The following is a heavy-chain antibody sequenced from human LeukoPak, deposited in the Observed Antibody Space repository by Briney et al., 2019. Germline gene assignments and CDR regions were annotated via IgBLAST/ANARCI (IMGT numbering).Heavy chain of an antibody. CDR3: AKEELITIFGVVGDAFDI. J-gene: IGHJ3*02. CDR2: ISGSGGST. D-gene: IGHD3-3*01. CDR1: GFTFSSYA. V-gene: IGHV3-23*01. Sequence: SGGSLRLSCAASGFTFSSYAMSWVRQAPGKGLEWVSAISGSGGSTYYADSVKGRFTISRDNSKNTLYLQMNSLRAEDTAVYYCAKEELITIFGVVGDAFDIWGQGTMVTVSS.